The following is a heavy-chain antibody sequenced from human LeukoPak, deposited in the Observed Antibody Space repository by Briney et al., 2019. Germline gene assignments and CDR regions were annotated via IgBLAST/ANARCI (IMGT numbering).Heavy chain of an antibody. V-gene: IGHV4-59*08. D-gene: IGHD3-3*01. CDR2: IYYSGST. Sequence: SETLSLTCTVSGGSISSYYWSWIRQPPGKGLEWIGYIYYSGSTNYNPSLKSRVTISVDTSKNQFSLKLSSVTAADTAVYYCARAGIFGVVVDYWGQGTLVTVSS. J-gene: IGHJ4*02. CDR1: GGSISSYY. CDR3: ARAGIFGVVVDY.